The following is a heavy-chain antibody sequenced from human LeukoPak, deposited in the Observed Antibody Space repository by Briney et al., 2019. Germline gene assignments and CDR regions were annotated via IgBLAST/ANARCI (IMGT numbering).Heavy chain of an antibody. D-gene: IGHD1-26*01. J-gene: IGHJ4*02. Sequence: PSETLSLTCTVSGGSISSYYWSWIRQPPGKGLEWIGYIYYSGTTNYNSSLQSRVTISVDTSKNQFSLNLSSVTAADTAVYYCARQDGGATDWGQGTLVTVSS. V-gene: IGHV4-59*01. CDR1: GGSISSYY. CDR2: IYYSGTT. CDR3: ARQDGGATD.